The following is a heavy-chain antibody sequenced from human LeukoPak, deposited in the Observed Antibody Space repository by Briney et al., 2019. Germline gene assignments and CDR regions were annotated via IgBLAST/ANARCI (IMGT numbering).Heavy chain of an antibody. CDR3: ARGYCSSTSCYYHVDY. V-gene: IGHV1-2*02. D-gene: IGHD2-2*01. Sequence: ASVKVSCKASGYTFTGYYMHWVRQAPGQGLEWMGWINPNSGGTNYAQKFQGRVTMTRDTSIGTAYMELSRLRSDDTAVYYCARGYCSSTSCYYHVDYWGQGTLVTVSS. J-gene: IGHJ4*02. CDR1: GYTFTGYY. CDR2: INPNSGGT.